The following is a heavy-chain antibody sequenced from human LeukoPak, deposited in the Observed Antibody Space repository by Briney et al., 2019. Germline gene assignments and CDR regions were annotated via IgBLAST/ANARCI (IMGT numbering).Heavy chain of an antibody. CDR2: IWYDGSNK. Sequence: PGGSLRLSCAASGFTFSSYGMHWVRQAPGKGLEWVAVIWYDGSNKYYADSVKGRFTISRDNSKNTLYLQMNSLRAEDTAVYYCAKDRPPYSSSWYYFDYWGQGTLDTVSS. CDR1: GFTFSSYG. D-gene: IGHD6-13*01. J-gene: IGHJ4*02. CDR3: AKDRPPYSSSWYYFDY. V-gene: IGHV3-30*02.